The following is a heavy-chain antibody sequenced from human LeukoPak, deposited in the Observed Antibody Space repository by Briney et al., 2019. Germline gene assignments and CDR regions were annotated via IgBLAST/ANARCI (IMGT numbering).Heavy chain of an antibody. CDR2: LYSGGST. CDR3: AKDLGRYRNNFFDY. V-gene: IGHV3-53*01. D-gene: IGHD1-26*01. Sequence: GGSLRLSCAASGFTVSSNNMGWVRQAPGKGLEWVSGLYSGGSTYNADSVKGRFIISRDNSKNTLYLQMNNLRAEDTAVYHCAKDLGRYRNNFFDYWGQENLVTVSS. CDR1: GFTVSSNN. J-gene: IGHJ4*02.